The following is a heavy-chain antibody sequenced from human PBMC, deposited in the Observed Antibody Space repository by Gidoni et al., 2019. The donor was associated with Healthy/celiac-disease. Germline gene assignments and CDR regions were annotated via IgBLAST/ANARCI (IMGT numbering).Heavy chain of an antibody. Sequence: QVQLVQSGAEVKKPGSSVKVSCKASGGTFSSYTISWVRQAPGQGLEWMGRIIPILGIANYAQKFQGRVTITADKSTSTAYMELSSLRSEDTAVYYCARVWGGDGYNYYFDYWGQGTLVTVSS. CDR2: IIPILGIA. D-gene: IGHD1-1*01. CDR1: GGTFSSYT. V-gene: IGHV1-69*02. J-gene: IGHJ4*02. CDR3: ARVWGGDGYNYYFDY.